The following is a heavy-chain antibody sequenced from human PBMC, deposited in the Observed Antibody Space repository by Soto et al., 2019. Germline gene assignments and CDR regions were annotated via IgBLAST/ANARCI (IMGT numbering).Heavy chain of an antibody. Sequence: QVQLVQSGAEEKKPGASVKVSCKASGYTFTNYATHWVRQAPGQRLEWMGWINAGNGNTKYSQKFQGRLTITRDTSASTAYMELRSLRSEDTAVYYCTRVSGYYLPDYWGQGTLVTVSS. D-gene: IGHD5-12*01. V-gene: IGHV1-3*05. CDR3: TRVSGYYLPDY. J-gene: IGHJ4*02. CDR2: INAGNGNT. CDR1: GYTFTNYA.